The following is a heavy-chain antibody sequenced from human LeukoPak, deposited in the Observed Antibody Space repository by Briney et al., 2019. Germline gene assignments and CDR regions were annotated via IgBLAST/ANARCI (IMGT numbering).Heavy chain of an antibody. CDR2: INHSGST. D-gene: IGHD3-10*01. V-gene: IGHV4-34*01. J-gene: IGHJ4*02. CDR3: AGGQGALLWFGEYYYFDY. Sequence: SETLSLTCAVYGGSFSGYYWSWIRQPPGKGLEWIGEINHSGSTNYNPSLKSRVTISVDTSKNQFSLKLSSVTAADTAVYYCAGGQGALLWFGEYYYFDYWGQGTLVTVSS. CDR1: GGSFSGYY.